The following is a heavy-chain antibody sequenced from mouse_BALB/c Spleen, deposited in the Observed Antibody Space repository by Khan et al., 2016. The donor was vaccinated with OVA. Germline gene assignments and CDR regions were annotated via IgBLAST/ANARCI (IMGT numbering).Heavy chain of an antibody. Sequence: VQLKQSGTVLARPGASVKMSCKASGYVFTSYWMHWVKQRPGQGLEWIGGIFPGNNDTNYNQKIKGRAKLTAVTSASTANMELSSLTNEDSAFYYCTRAGYGAFAYWGQGTLVTVSA. CDR3: TRAGYGAFAY. CDR1: GYVFTSYW. CDR2: IFPGNNDT. V-gene: IGHV1-5*01. D-gene: IGHD1-1*01. J-gene: IGHJ3*01.